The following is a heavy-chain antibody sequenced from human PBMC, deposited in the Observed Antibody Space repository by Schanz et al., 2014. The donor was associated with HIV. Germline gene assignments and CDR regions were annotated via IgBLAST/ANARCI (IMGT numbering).Heavy chain of an antibody. CDR3: VRDRVGASARYVAFDI. CDR2: IDHTGNT. Sequence: EVQLVESGGGLIQPGGSLRLSCAASGFTVSSNYMSWVRQAPGRGLEWVSLIDHTGNTYYADSVKGRFTIFTDISDNTVHAQITSLRADDTAVYYCVRDRVGASARYVAFDIWGHGTMVTVSS. J-gene: IGHJ3*02. CDR1: GFTVSSNY. V-gene: IGHV3-53*01. D-gene: IGHD1-26*01.